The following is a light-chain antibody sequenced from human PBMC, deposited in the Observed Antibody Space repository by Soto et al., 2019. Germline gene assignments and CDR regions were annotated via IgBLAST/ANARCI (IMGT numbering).Light chain of an antibody. V-gene: IGLV2-14*03. Sequence: QSVLTQPASVSDSPGQSITISCIGTSSDIGSSDHVSWHQQHPGRAPKLIIYDVYNRPSGVSHRFSGSKTGNTASLIISGPQAEDGSVYYCRSYTTPPSNVFGPGTKVPAL. CDR3: RSYTTPPSNV. CDR1: SSDIGSSDH. CDR2: DVY. J-gene: IGLJ1*01.